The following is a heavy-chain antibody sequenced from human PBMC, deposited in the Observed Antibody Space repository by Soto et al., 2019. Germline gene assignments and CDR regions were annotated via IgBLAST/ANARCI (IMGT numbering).Heavy chain of an antibody. D-gene: IGHD2-21*01. V-gene: IGHV4-61*01. CDR2: IYNSGST. CDR3: ARDGAYSPFDH. Sequence: ETLSLACAVSGASVSSGSYYWSWIRQPPGKGLEWIGFIYNSGSTNYKPSLKSRVTISVDTSKNQFSLKLSSVTAADTAVYYCARDGAYSPFDHWGQGTLVTVYS. J-gene: IGHJ4*02. CDR1: GASVSSGSYY.